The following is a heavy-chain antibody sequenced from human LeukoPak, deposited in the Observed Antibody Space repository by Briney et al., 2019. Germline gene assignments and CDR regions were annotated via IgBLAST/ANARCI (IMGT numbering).Heavy chain of an antibody. CDR1: GFTFSRHA. CDR3: ARDEYYDTSGYYGYYFDF. Sequence: GGSLRLSCVVSGFTFSRHAMNWVRQAPGKGLEWVSAISGGADSTFYSDSVQGRFTISRDNYENTLYLQMNSLRAEDTAVYYCARDEYYDTSGYYGYYFDFWGHGTLVTVSS. D-gene: IGHD3-22*01. V-gene: IGHV3-23*01. CDR2: ISGGADST. J-gene: IGHJ4*01.